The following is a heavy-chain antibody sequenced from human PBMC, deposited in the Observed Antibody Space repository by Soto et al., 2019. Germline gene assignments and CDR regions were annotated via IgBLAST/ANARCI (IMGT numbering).Heavy chain of an antibody. CDR3: ARGGSSPWHNDLYFDY. J-gene: IGHJ4*02. D-gene: IGHD1-1*01. CDR1: GGTFSSYT. V-gene: IGHV1-69*02. CDR2: IIPILGIA. Sequence: GASVKVSCKASGGTFSSYTISWVRQAPGQGLEWMGRIIPILGIANYAQKFQGRVTITADKSTSTAYMELSSLRSEDTAVYYCARGGSSPWHNDLYFDYWGQGTLVTVSS.